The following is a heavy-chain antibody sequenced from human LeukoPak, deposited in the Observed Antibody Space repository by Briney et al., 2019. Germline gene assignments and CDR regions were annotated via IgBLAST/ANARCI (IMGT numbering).Heavy chain of an antibody. Sequence: GASVKVSCKASGGTFSSYAISWVRQAPGQGLEWMGRIIPILGIANYAQKFQGRVTITADKSTSTAYMELSSLRSEDTAVYYCASRIHCSGGSCYPEIWYFDLWGRGTLVTVSS. CDR2: IIPILGIA. CDR1: GGTFSSYA. V-gene: IGHV1-69*04. J-gene: IGHJ2*01. CDR3: ASRIHCSGGSCYPEIWYFDL. D-gene: IGHD2-15*01.